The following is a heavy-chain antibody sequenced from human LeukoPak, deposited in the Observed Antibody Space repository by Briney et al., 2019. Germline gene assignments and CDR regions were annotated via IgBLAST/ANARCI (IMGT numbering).Heavy chain of an antibody. J-gene: IGHJ4*02. CDR3: ARDEVTDFDY. Sequence: GGPLRLSCAASRFPFSNYAMQWVGQAPGKGVEGVAFISYFGTDTNYADSVKGRFTISRDDSKNTVYLLMSSLRVEDTAVYYCARDEVTDFDYWGQGTLVTVSS. V-gene: IGHV3-30*04. CDR1: RFPFSNYA. CDR2: ISYFGTDT.